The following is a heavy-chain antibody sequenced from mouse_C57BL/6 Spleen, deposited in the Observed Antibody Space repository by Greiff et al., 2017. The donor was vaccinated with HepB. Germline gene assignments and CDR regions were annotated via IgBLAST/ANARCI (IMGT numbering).Heavy chain of an antibody. CDR2: IFPGSGST. CDR1: GYTFTDYY. D-gene: IGHD2-5*01. CDR3: ARTPYYSNYEGAMDY. J-gene: IGHJ4*01. Sequence: QVQLKESGPELVKPGASVKISCKASGYTFTDYYINWVKQRPGQGLEWIGWIFPGSGSTYYNEKFKGKATLTVDKSSSTAYMLLSSLTSEDSAVYFCARTPYYSNYEGAMDYWGQGTSVTVSS. V-gene: IGHV1-75*01.